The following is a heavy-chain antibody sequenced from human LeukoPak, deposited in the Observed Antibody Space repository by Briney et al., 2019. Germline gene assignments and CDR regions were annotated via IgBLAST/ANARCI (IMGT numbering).Heavy chain of an antibody. D-gene: IGHD3-10*01. J-gene: IGHJ6*02. V-gene: IGHV5-51*01. CDR1: GYSFTSYW. CDR3: ARLPFTMVRGVPPYYYGMDV. Sequence: GESLKISCQGSGYSFTSYWIGWVRQMPGKGLEWMGIIYPGDSDTRYSPSFQGQVTISADKSISTAYLQWSSLKASDTAMYYCARLPFTMVRGVPPYYYGMDVWGQGTTVTVSS. CDR2: IYPGDSDT.